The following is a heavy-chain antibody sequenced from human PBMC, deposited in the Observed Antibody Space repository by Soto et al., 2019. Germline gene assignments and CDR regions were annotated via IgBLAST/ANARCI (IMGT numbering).Heavy chain of an antibody. CDR2: INHSGST. CDR3: ARVITIFGVGIDY. J-gene: IGHJ4*02. CDR1: GGSFSGYY. D-gene: IGHD3-3*01. Sequence: PSETLSLTCAVYGGSFSGYYWSWIRQPPGKGLEWIGEINHSGSTNYNPSLKSRVTISVDTSKNQFSLKLSSVTAADTAVYYCARVITIFGVGIDYWGQGTLVTVSS. V-gene: IGHV4-34*01.